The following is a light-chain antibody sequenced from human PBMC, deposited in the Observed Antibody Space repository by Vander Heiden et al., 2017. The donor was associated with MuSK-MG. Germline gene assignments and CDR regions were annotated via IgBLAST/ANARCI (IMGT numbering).Light chain of an antibody. J-gene: IGLJ2*01. CDR3: SSYAGGSTVI. CDR2: EVR. CDR1: RNDLGSYNL. Sequence: QSALSQPASVSGSPGQSITISCSGSRNDLGSYNLVSWYQQRPGEAPKLIISEVRKRSSGVPSRFSGSKSGYTASLTISGLQAEDEAHYHCSSYAGGSTVIFGGGTKLTVL. V-gene: IGLV2-23*02.